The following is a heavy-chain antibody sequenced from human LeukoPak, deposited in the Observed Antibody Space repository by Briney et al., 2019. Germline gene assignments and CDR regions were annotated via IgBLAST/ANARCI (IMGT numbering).Heavy chain of an antibody. Sequence: PGGSLRLSCATSGFTFSIHAINSVRQPPGKGLEWVSGIGKSGASPHYADSVKGRFTISRDNSKNTLFLQMNSLRAEDTAVYFCAKDRGFYGSATYYFDYWGQGTMVTVSS. V-gene: IGHV3-23*01. CDR3: AKDRGFYGSATYYFDY. J-gene: IGHJ4*02. D-gene: IGHD3-10*01. CDR2: IGKSGASP. CDR1: GFTFSIHA.